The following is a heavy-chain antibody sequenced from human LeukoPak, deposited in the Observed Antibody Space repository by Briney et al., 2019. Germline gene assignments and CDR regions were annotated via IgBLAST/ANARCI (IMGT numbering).Heavy chain of an antibody. V-gene: IGHV3-23*01. D-gene: IGHD3-22*01. J-gene: IGHJ4*02. CDR2: DHDGST. CDR1: GFTFSSYA. Sequence: PGGSLRLSCAASGFTFSSYAMSWVRQAPGKGLEWVSTDHDGSTYYADSVKGRFTISRDNAENSLYLQMNSLRGEDTAIYYCARDYYDSSGYYHGGYWGQGTLVTVSS. CDR3: ARDYYDSSGYYHGGY.